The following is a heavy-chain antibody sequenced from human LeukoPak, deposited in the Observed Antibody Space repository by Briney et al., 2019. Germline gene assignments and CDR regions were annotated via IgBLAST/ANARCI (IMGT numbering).Heavy chain of an antibody. V-gene: IGHV4-59*04. CDR2: VYYTGRT. Sequence: ASETLSLTCTASGGSISSHYWSWIRQPPGKGLEWIGTVYYTGRTYNNPSLKSRITISVDTSNNQFSLKVASVTAADTAVYYCASTHAGRYYTTFDSWGQGTLVAVSS. J-gene: IGHJ4*02. D-gene: IGHD1-26*01. CDR1: GGSISSHY. CDR3: ASTHAGRYYTTFDS.